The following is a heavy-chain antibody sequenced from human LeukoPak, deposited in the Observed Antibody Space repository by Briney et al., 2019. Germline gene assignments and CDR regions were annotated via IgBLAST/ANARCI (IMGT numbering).Heavy chain of an antibody. J-gene: IGHJ4*02. Sequence: SETLSLTCTVSGGSISSYYWSWIRQPPGKGLEWIGYIYYSGSTNYNPSLKSRVTISVDTSKNQFSLKLSSVTAADTAVYYCARDSDSSGWSPFDYWGQGTLVTVSS. CDR2: IYYSGST. CDR3: ARDSDSSGWSPFDY. CDR1: GGSISSYY. V-gene: IGHV4-59*01. D-gene: IGHD6-19*01.